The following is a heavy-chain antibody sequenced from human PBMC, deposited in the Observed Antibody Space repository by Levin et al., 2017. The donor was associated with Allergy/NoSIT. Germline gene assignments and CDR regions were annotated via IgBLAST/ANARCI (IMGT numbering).Heavy chain of an antibody. D-gene: IGHD6-13*01. CDR3: ERTIRSAAGLLLFDC. CDR2: VSYSAST. Sequence: KSSETLSLTCTVSGGSISSSYWSWIRQTPGKGLEWIGYVSYSASTNYKSSLQSRVTMSIDTSKNQFSLRLISVTAADTAFYYCERTIRSAAGLLLFDCWSQGTLVTVSS. J-gene: IGHJ4*02. V-gene: IGHV4-59*01. CDR1: GGSISSSY.